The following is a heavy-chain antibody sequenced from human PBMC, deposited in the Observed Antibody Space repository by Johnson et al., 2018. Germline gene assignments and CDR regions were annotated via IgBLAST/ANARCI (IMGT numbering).Heavy chain of an antibody. CDR3: VKGNYGVGIS. CDR2: ISTRGDTT. Sequence: EVQLVQSGGGLAQXGGSQRLXCAASGFTLSSNAYAMSWVRQAPGKGLEWVSAISTRGDTTYYADSVKGRFTISRDNSKNTLYLHMNSLRGEDTAVYYCVKGNYGVGISWGQGTLVTVSS. D-gene: IGHD4-17*01. CDR1: GFTLSSNAYA. V-gene: IGHV3-23*04. J-gene: IGHJ5*02.